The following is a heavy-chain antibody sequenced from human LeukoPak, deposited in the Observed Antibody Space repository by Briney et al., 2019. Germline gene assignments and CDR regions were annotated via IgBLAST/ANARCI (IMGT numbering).Heavy chain of an antibody. CDR3: ARKRIPYFDY. CDR1: GGSISSSSYY. Sequence: PSETLSLTCTVSGGSISSSSYYWGWIRQPPGTGLEWIGSIYYSGSTYYNPSLKSRVTISVDTSKNQFSLKLSSVTAADTAVYYCARKRIPYFDYWGQGTLVTVSS. J-gene: IGHJ4*02. D-gene: IGHD1-1*01. CDR2: IYYSGST. V-gene: IGHV4-39*07.